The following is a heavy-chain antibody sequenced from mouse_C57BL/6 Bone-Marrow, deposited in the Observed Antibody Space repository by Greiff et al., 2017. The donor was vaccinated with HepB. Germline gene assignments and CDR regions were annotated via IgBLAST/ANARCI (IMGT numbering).Heavy chain of an antibody. CDR1: GYTFTSYW. CDR3: ARWAGLAMDY. J-gene: IGHJ4*01. CDR2: IDPSDSYT. V-gene: IGHV1-50*01. Sequence: QVQLQQPGAELVKPGASVKLSCKASGYTFTSYWMQWVKQRPGQGLEWIGEIDPSDSYTNYNQKFKGKATLTVDTSSSTAYMQLSSLTSEDSAVYYCARWAGLAMDYWGQGTSVTVSS.